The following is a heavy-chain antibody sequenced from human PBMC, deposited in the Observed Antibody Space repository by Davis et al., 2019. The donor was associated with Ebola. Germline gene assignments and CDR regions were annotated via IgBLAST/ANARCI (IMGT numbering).Heavy chain of an antibody. J-gene: IGHJ4*02. CDR1: GFTFSSYW. D-gene: IGHD2-2*01. CDR2: ISSRSTYT. Sequence: PGGSLRLSCAASGFTFSSYWMHWVRQAPGKGLEWVSYISSRSTYTKHADSVKGRFTISRDNAKNSLYLQMNSLRAEDTAVHYFARYELGVCSSTTCYSLDYWGQGTLVTVSS. V-gene: IGHV3-21*05. CDR3: ARYELGVCSSTTCYSLDY.